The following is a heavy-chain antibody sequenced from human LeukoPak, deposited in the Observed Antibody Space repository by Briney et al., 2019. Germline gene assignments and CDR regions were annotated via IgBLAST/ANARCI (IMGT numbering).Heavy chain of an antibody. CDR1: GYTFTSYA. CDR3: ARSQTAMVRYYFDY. J-gene: IGHJ4*02. CDR2: INAGNGNT. Sequence: ASVKVSCKASGYTFTSYAMHWVRQAPGQRLEWMGWINAGNGNTKHSQKFQGRVTITRDTSASTAYMELSSLRSEDTAVYYCARSQTAMVRYYFDYWGQGTLVTVSS. D-gene: IGHD5-18*01. V-gene: IGHV1-3*01.